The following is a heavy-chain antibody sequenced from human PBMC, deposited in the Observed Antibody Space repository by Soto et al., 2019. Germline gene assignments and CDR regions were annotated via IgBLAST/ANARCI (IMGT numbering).Heavy chain of an antibody. CDR2: IYYSGST. V-gene: IGHV4-61*01. CDR1: GGSVSSGSYY. Sequence: KPSETLSLTCTFSGGSVSSGSYYWSWIRQPPGKGLEWIGYIYYSGSTNYNPSLKSRVTISVDTSKNQFSLKLSSVTAADTAVYYCAREVVAATPVFYYYYGMDVWGQGTTVTVSS. J-gene: IGHJ6*02. D-gene: IGHD2-15*01. CDR3: AREVVAATPVFYYYYGMDV.